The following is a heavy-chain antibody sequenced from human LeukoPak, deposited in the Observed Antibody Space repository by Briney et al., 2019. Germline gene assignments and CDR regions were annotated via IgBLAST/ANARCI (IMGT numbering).Heavy chain of an antibody. J-gene: IGHJ4*02. CDR2: IYYSGST. Sequence: SETLSLTCTVSGGSISSSSSYWGWIRQPPGKGLEWIGSIYYSGSTYYNPSLKSRVTISVDTSKNQFSLKLSSVTAADTAVYYCARHHPTIFGVITAYYFDYWGQGTLVTVSS. D-gene: IGHD3-3*01. CDR3: ARHHPTIFGVITAYYFDY. V-gene: IGHV4-39*01. CDR1: GGSISSSSSY.